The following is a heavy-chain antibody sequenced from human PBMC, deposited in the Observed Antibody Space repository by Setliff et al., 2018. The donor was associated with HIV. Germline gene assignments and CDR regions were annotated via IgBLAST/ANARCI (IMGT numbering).Heavy chain of an antibody. Sequence: SETLSLTCTVSGGSISSGGYYWSWIRQHPGKGLEWIGYIYYSGSTYFNPSLKSRVTISVDTSKNQFSLKLSSVAAADTAVYYCARHVGYSSSSLDYWGQGTLVTVSS. V-gene: IGHV4-31*03. CDR3: ARHVGYSSSSLDY. D-gene: IGHD6-6*01. CDR1: GGSISSGGYY. J-gene: IGHJ4*02. CDR2: IYYSGST.